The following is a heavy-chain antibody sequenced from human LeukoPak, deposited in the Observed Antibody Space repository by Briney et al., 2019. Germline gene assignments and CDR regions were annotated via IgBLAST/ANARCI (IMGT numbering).Heavy chain of an antibody. CDR3: ARVGAADYDILTGYNY. V-gene: IGHV1-2*02. D-gene: IGHD3-9*01. Sequence: ASVKVSCKASGYTFTGYYMHWVRQAPGQGLEWMGWINPNSGGTNYAQKFQGRVTVTRDTSINTAYMGLSRLRSDDTAVYYCARVGAADYDILTGYNYWGQGTLVTVSS. CDR2: INPNSGGT. J-gene: IGHJ4*02. CDR1: GYTFTGYY.